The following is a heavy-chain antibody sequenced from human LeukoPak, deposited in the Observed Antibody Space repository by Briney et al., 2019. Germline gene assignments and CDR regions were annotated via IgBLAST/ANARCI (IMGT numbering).Heavy chain of an antibody. CDR2: INPKNGGT. V-gene: IGHV1-2*02. J-gene: IGHJ4*02. CDR1: GYTFTDYY. D-gene: IGHD3-9*01. CDR3: ARVIQPLTIETSSDY. Sequence: GASVKVSCKASGYTFTDYYMNWVRQAPGQGLELMGWINPKNGGTNYAQKFQGRVTMTRDTSINTAYMEVSGLKSDDTAVYYCARVIQPLTIETSSDYWGQGTLVTVSS.